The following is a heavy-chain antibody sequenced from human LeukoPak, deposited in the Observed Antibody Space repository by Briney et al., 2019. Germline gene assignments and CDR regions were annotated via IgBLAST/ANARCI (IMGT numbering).Heavy chain of an antibody. CDR1: GFTFSSYA. Sequence: PGGSLRLSCAASGFTFSSYAMHWVRQAPGKGLEWVAVISYDGSNKYYADSVKGRFTISRDNSKNTLYLQMNSLRAEDTAVYYCAKDSMTVWGQGTTVTVSS. CDR3: AKDSMTV. V-gene: IGHV3-30*04. J-gene: IGHJ6*02. CDR2: ISYDGSNK.